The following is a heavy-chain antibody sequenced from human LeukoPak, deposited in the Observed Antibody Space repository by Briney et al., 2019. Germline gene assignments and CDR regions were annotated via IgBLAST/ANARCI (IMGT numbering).Heavy chain of an antibody. V-gene: IGHV4-30-4*01. J-gene: IGHJ4*02. CDR3: ARDSPLYGGEY. Sequence: SETLSLTCTVSGGSISSNYWSWIRQPPGKGLEWIGYIYYSGSTYYNPSLKSRVTISVDTSKNQFSLKLSSVTAADTAVYYCARDSPLYGGEYWGQGTLVTVSS. CDR2: IYYSGST. CDR1: GGSISSNY. D-gene: IGHD3-16*01.